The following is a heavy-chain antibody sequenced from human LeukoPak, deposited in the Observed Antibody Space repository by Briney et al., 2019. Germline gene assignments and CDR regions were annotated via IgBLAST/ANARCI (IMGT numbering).Heavy chain of an antibody. CDR2: ISSSSSYI. J-gene: IGHJ5*02. CDR3: ARAPETYYDFWSGYYTGIWFDP. V-gene: IGHV3-21*01. Sequence: PGGSLRLSCAASGFTFSSYSMNWVRQAPGKGLEWVSSISSSSSYIYYADSVKGRFTISRDNAKTSLYLQMNSLRAEDTAVYYCARAPETYYDFWSGYYTGIWFDPWGQGTLVTVSS. CDR1: GFTFSSYS. D-gene: IGHD3-3*01.